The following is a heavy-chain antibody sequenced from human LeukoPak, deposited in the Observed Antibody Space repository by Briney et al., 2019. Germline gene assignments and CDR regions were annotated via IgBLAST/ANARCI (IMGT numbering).Heavy chain of an antibody. CDR1: GFTFSSYA. D-gene: IGHD6-6*01. V-gene: IGHV3-30-3*01. Sequence: QPGGSLRLSCAASGFTFSSYAMHWVRQAPGKGLEWVAVISYDGSNKYYADSVKGRFTISRDNSKNTLYLQMNSLRAEDTAVYYCARGGQYSSWIGTEEWRVYYGMDVWGQGTTVTVSS. CDR3: ARGGQYSSWIGTEEWRVYYGMDV. CDR2: ISYDGSNK. J-gene: IGHJ6*02.